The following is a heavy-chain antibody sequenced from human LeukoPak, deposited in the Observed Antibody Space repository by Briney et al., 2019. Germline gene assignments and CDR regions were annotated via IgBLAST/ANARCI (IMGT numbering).Heavy chain of an antibody. J-gene: IGHJ6*03. CDR2: INHSEST. CDR1: GGSFSGYY. V-gene: IGHV4-34*01. CDR3: ARAHGFYYYYYMDV. Sequence: PSETLSLTCAVYGGSFSGYYWSWIRQPPGKGLEWIGEINHSESTNYNPSLKSRVTISVDTSKNQFSLKLSSVAAADTAVYCCARAHGFYYYYYMDVWGKGTTVTVSS.